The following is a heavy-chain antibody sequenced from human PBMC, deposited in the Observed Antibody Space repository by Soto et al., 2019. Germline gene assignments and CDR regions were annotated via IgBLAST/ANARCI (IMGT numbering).Heavy chain of an antibody. CDR3: ARRAFTMVRGVIISNGMDV. D-gene: IGHD3-10*01. Sequence: GESLKISCKGSGYSFTSYWIGWVRQMPGKGLEWMGIIYPGDSDTRYSPSFQGQVTISADKSISTAYLQWSSLKASDTAMYYCARRAFTMVRGVIISNGMDVWGQGTTVTVSS. V-gene: IGHV5-51*01. CDR1: GYSFTSYW. CDR2: IYPGDSDT. J-gene: IGHJ6*02.